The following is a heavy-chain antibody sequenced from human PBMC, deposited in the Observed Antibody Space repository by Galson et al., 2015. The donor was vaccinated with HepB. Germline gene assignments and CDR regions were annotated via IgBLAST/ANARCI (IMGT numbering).Heavy chain of an antibody. J-gene: IGHJ4*02. Sequence: SLRLSCAASGFTFSSYAMSWVRQAPGKGLEWVSAISGSGGSTYYADSVKGRFTISRDNSKNTLYLQMNSLRAEDTAVYYCAKDIGNSLGYFDYWGQGTLVTVSS. D-gene: IGHD4-23*01. CDR1: GFTFSSYA. V-gene: IGHV3-23*01. CDR3: AKDIGNSLGYFDY. CDR2: ISGSGGST.